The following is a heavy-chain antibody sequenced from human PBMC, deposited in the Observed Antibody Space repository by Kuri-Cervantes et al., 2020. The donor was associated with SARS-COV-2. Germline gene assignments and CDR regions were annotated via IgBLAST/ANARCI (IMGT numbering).Heavy chain of an antibody. Sequence: GGSLRLSCAASGFTFSSYSMNWVRQAPGKGLEWVANIKEDGSQRYYVDSVKGRFTISRDNANSSLYLQMNYLGAGDTALYYCASLGSGKGAIDYWGQGTLVTVSS. V-gene: IGHV3-7*01. CDR3: ASLGSGKGAIDY. CDR2: IKEDGSQR. CDR1: GFTFSSYS. D-gene: IGHD6-25*01. J-gene: IGHJ4*02.